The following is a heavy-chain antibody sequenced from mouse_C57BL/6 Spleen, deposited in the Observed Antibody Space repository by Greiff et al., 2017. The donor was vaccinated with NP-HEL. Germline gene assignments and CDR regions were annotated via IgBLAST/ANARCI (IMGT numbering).Heavy chain of an antibody. CDR1: GYTFTSYW. V-gene: IGHV1-64*01. CDR2: IHPNSGST. D-gene: IGHD2-3*01. CDR3: ASSLYAFSHPDY. J-gene: IGHJ4*01. Sequence: VQLQQSGAELVKPGASVKLSCKASGYTFTSYWMHWVKQRPGQGLEWIGMIHPNSGSTNYNEKFKSKATLTVDKSSSTAYMQLSSLTSEDSAVYYCASSLYAFSHPDYWGQRTSVTVSS.